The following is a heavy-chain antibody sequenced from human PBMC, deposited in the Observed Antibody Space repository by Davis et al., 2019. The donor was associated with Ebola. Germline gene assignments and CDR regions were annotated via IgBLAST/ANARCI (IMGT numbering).Heavy chain of an antibody. CDR1: GFTFSAYS. CDR2: ISDGSTTI. Sequence: GGSLRLSCAASGFTFSAYSMNWVRQAPGKGLEWVSYISDGSTTIYYADSVKGRFTISRDNAKNSLYLQMNSLRDEDTAVYYCATDRNWDFDYWGQGTLVTVSS. CDR3: ATDRNWDFDY. J-gene: IGHJ4*02. D-gene: IGHD7-27*01. V-gene: IGHV3-48*02.